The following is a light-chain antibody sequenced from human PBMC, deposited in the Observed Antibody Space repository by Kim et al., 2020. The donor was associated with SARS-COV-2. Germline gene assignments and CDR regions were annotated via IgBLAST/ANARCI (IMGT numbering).Light chain of an antibody. J-gene: IGKJ5*01. Sequence: SPGDRANLSCRASQSLRSYLAWYQHKPGQAPRPLIYDASNRATGIPARFSGSGSGTDFTLTISSLEPEDFAVYYCQQRNNWPRITFGQGTRLEIK. CDR2: DAS. CDR3: QQRNNWPRIT. CDR1: QSLRSY. V-gene: IGKV3-11*01.